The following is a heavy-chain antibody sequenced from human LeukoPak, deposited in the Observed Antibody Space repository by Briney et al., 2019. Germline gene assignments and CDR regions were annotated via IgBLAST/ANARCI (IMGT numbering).Heavy chain of an antibody. CDR2: INPNSGDT. D-gene: IGHD6-19*01. Sequence: ASVKVSCKASGYTFTGYYMHWVRQAPGQGLEWMGWINPNSGDTNYAQKFQGRVTMTRDTSISTAYMELSRLRSDDTAVYYCARPKPPGQWSSFDYWGQGTLVTVSS. V-gene: IGHV1-2*02. CDR1: GYTFTGYY. CDR3: ARPKPPGQWSSFDY. J-gene: IGHJ4*02.